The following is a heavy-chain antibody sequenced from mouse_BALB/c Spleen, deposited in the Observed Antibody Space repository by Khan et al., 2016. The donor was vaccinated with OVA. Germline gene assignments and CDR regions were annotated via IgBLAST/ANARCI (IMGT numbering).Heavy chain of an antibody. CDR2: IYPGDGST. J-gene: IGHJ4*01. D-gene: IGHD2-4*01. CDR1: GYTFTAYD. V-gene: IGHV1S56*01. Sequence: QVQLQQSGPELVKPGALVKISCKASGYTFTAYDINWVKQRPGQGLEWIGWIYPGDGSTKYNENFKGKGTLIEDKSSNTAYMQLSSLTSEKSAVYFCAREGLRGVAMDYWGQGTSVSVSS. CDR3: AREGLRGVAMDY.